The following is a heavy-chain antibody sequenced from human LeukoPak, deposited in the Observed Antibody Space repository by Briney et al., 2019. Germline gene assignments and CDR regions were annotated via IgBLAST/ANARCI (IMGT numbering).Heavy chain of an antibody. CDR2: INPNSGGT. V-gene: IGHV1-2*02. D-gene: IGHD1-26*01. J-gene: IGHJ4*02. CDR1: GYTFTGYY. CDR3: ARGKWAVPTDY. Sequence: ASVKVSCKASGYTFTGYYMHWVRQAPGQGLEWMGWINPNSGGTNYAQKLQGRVTMTIDTSTSTAYMELRSLRSDDTAVYYCARGKWAVPTDYWGQGTLVTVSS.